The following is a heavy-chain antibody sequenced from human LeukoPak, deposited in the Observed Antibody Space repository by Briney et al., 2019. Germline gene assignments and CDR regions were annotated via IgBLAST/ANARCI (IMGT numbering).Heavy chain of an antibody. J-gene: IGHJ4*02. D-gene: IGHD4-17*01. Sequence: GGSLRLSCAASGYTFSSYAMSWVRQAPGKGLEWVSAISGSGGSTYYADSVKGRFTISRDNSKNTLYLQMNSLRAEDTAVYYCAKSFGGTTVTTGYWGQGTLVTVSS. CDR1: GYTFSSYA. CDR3: AKSFGGTTVTTGY. CDR2: ISGSGGST. V-gene: IGHV3-23*01.